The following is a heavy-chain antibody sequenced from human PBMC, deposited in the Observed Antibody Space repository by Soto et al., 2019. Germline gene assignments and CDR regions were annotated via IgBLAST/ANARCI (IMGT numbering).Heavy chain of an antibody. CDR2: ISYDGSNK. J-gene: IGHJ4*02. CDR3: AKVMGLLGVISGADY. V-gene: IGHV3-30*18. CDR1: GFTFSSFG. D-gene: IGHD3-16*02. Sequence: QVQLVASGGGVVQPARSLRLSCAASGFTFSSFGMHWVRQAPAKGLEWVAVISYDGSNKYYEDSVKGRFTISRDKSKKTAYLQMNSLRAENMAVYFCAKVMGLLGVISGADYWGQGTVVTVS.